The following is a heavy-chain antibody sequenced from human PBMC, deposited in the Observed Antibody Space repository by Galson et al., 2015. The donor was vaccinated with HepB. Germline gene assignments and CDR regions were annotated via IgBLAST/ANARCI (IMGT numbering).Heavy chain of an antibody. Sequence: LRLSCAASGFTFSSYAMHWVRQAPGKGLEWVAVISYDGSNKYYADSVKGRFTISRDNSKNTLYLQMNSLRAEDTAVYYCAREGITMVRGSPFDYWGQGTLVTVSS. CDR1: GFTFSSYA. CDR2: ISYDGSNK. J-gene: IGHJ4*02. CDR3: AREGITMVRGSPFDY. D-gene: IGHD3-10*01. V-gene: IGHV3-30-3*01.